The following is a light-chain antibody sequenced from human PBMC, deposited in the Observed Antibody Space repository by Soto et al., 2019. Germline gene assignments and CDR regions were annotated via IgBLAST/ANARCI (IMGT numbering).Light chain of an antibody. J-gene: IGKJ4*01. CDR3: QQSYSTPRALT. CDR2: AAP. V-gene: IGKV1-39*01. CDR1: QSISSY. Sequence: DIQMTQSPSSLSASVGDRVTITCRASQSISSYLNWYQQKPGKAPKLLIYAAPSLQSGVPSRFSGSGSGTDFTLTINSLQPEDFATYFCQQSYSTPRALTFGGGTKVDIK.